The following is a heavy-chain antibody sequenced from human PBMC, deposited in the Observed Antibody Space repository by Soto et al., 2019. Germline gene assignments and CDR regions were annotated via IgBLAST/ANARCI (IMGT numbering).Heavy chain of an antibody. D-gene: IGHD3-10*01. V-gene: IGHV3-21*01. CDR3: AREGVQHGSGPYYYYGMDV. CDR2: ISSSSSYI. Sequence: EVQLVESGGGLVKPGGSLRLSCAASGFTFSSYSMNWVRQAPGKGLEWVSSISSSSSYIYYADSVKGRFTISRDNAKNSRYRQMNSLRAEDTAVYYCAREGVQHGSGPYYYYGMDVWGQGTTVTVSS. J-gene: IGHJ6*02. CDR1: GFTFSSYS.